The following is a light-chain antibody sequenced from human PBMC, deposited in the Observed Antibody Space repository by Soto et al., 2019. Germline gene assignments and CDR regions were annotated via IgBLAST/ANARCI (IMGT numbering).Light chain of an antibody. V-gene: IGKV3-11*01. CDR2: DAS. CDR1: QSVSSY. J-gene: IGKJ2*01. CDR3: QQRSNWPHT. Sequence: EIVLTQSPATLSLSPGERATLSCRASQSVSSYLAWYQQKLGQAPRLLIYDASNRATGIPARFSGSGSGTDFTITISGHEPEDYAVYYCQQRSNWPHTFGQGTKLEIK.